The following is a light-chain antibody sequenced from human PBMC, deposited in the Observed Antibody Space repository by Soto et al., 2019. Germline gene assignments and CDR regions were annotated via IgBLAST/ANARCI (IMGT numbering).Light chain of an antibody. J-gene: IGLJ3*02. CDR2: EVS. V-gene: IGLV2-14*01. CDR3: SSYTSSSTLV. CDR1: SSDVGAYNY. Sequence: QPVLTQPASVSGSPGQSVTISCTGASSDVGAYNYVSWYQRHPGKAPKLMIYEVSNRPSGVSNRFSGSKSGNTASLTISGLQAEDEADYYCSSYTSSSTLVFGGGTKLTVL.